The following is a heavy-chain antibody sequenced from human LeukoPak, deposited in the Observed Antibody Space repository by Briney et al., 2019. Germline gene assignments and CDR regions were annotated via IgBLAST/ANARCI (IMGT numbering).Heavy chain of an antibody. CDR3: ARDGPDDILTGPPSTALMSLDY. Sequence: KSGGSLRLSCAASGFTFSSYSMNWVRQAPGKGLEWVSSISSSSSYIYYADSVKGRFTISRDNAKNSLYLQMNSLRAEDTAVYYCARDGPDDILTGPPSTALMSLDYWGQGTLVTVSS. D-gene: IGHD3-9*01. CDR1: GFTFSSYS. J-gene: IGHJ4*02. V-gene: IGHV3-21*01. CDR2: ISSSSSYI.